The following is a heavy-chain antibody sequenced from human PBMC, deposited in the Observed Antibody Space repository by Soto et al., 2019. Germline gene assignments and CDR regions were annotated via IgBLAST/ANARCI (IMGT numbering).Heavy chain of an antibody. Sequence: QVQLVESGGGVVQPGRSLTVSCAASGFTFSNYGMHWVRQPPGKGLEWVAVISYDGNDRHYTDSVKGRFTISRDNSKKTLYLQMNSLRAEDTAVSYCDHNVYGSPFEYWGQGTLVTVSS. CDR3: DHNVYGSPFEY. J-gene: IGHJ4*02. D-gene: IGHD4-17*01. V-gene: IGHV3-30*03. CDR1: GFTFSNYG. CDR2: ISYDGNDR.